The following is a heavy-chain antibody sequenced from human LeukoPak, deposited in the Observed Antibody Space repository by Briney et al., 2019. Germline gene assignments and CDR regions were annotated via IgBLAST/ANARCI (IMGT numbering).Heavy chain of an antibody. CDR3: ARSRGAGPGAYFDY. V-gene: IGHV3-11*03. Sequence: GGSLRLSCAVSGFTFGDDYMSWIRQAPGQGLEWVSYISNSGGYTNYADSVAGRFTISRDNAENSLYLQMNSLRAEDTAVYYCARSRGAGPGAYFDYWGQGTLDTVTS. CDR1: GFTFGDDY. J-gene: IGHJ4*02. D-gene: IGHD6-19*01. CDR2: ISNSGGYT.